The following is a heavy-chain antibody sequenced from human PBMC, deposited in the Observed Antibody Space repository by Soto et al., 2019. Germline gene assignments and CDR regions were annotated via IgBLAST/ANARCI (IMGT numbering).Heavy chain of an antibody. J-gene: IGHJ4*02. CDR2: IYYSRST. D-gene: IGHD2-15*01. CDR1: GGSISSGGHY. V-gene: IGHV4-31*03. CDR3: ARDFGGKLDY. Sequence: QVQLQEAGPGLVKPSQTLSLTCTVSGGSISSGGHYWSWIRQHPGKGLEWIGYIYYSRSTYYNPSLKSRLTISVDTSKNQFSLKVNSVTAADTAVYYCARDFGGKLDYWGQGTLVTVSS.